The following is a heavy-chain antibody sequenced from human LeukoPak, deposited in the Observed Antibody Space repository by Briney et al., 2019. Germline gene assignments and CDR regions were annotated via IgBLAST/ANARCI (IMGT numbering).Heavy chain of an antibody. V-gene: IGHV3-21*01. CDR3: AXDTGHGWFLDS. J-gene: IGHJ4*02. D-gene: IGHD6-19*01. CDR1: GCTFSRYS. Sequence: GGSLRLSCAASGCTFSRYSMNWVRQAPGKGLEWVSSITISRNYIYYADSVKGRFTISRENAKNSLYLQKTSLRDADTAVYYCAXDTGHGWFLDSCGPGTLLTVSS. CDR2: ITISRNYI.